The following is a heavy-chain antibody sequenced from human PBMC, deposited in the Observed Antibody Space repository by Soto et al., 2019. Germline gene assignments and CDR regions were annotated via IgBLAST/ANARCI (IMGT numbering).Heavy chain of an antibody. CDR3: AKDVICSSSSCYGDYYYMDV. CDR2: ISGSGTNT. Sequence: GGSLRLSCAASGFTFSSYAMSWVRQAPGKGVEWVSSISGSGTNTLYADSVKGRFTISRDDSKNTLYLQVNSLRADDTAVYFCAKDVICSSSSCYGDYYYMDVWGKGTTVTVSS. V-gene: IGHV3-23*01. D-gene: IGHD2-2*01. CDR1: GFTFSSYA. J-gene: IGHJ6*03.